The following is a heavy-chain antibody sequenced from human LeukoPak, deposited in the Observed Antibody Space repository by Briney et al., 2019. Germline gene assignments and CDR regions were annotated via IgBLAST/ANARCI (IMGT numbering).Heavy chain of an antibody. Sequence: GGSLRLTCAASGFTFSGHWMSWVRQAPGKGLEWVANINQGGSDKYYVDSVKGRFTISRDNANNLLYLQMNSLRGEDTAVYYCTRDRSRAEDDWGQGTLVSVSS. CDR2: INQGGSDK. V-gene: IGHV3-7*01. J-gene: IGHJ4*02. CDR1: GFTFSGHW. CDR3: TRDRSRAEDD. D-gene: IGHD1-14*01.